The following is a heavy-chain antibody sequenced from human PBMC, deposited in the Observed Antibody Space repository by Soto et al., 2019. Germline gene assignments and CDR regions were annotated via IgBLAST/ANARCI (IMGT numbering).Heavy chain of an antibody. CDR2: TYYRSKWYN. V-gene: IGHV6-1*01. CDR3: ERLMGNSWLHS. D-gene: IGHD2-8*01. CDR1: GDSVSTNSAT. Sequence: QVQLQQSGPGLVKPSQTLSLTCAISGDSVSTNSATWDWIRQSPSRGLEWLGRTYYRSKWYNDYPVFVKGKKPPHPSTATNRLPLQLNPVTPDDPAVYYGERLMGNSWLHSWGQETLVTVSS. J-gene: IGHJ5*01.